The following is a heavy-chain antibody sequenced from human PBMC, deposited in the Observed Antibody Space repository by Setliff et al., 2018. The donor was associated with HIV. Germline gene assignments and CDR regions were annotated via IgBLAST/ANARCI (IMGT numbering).Heavy chain of an antibody. CDR3: ARDSKVATISVGAFDI. Sequence: PSETLSLTCTVFGYSISSGYYWGWIRQPPGKGLEWIGSIYHSGSTYCNPSLKSRVTISVDTSKNQFSLKLSSVTAADTAVYYCARDSKVATISVGAFDIWGQGTMVTVS. V-gene: IGHV4-38-2*02. CDR2: IYHSGST. CDR1: GYSISSGYY. D-gene: IGHD5-12*01. J-gene: IGHJ3*02.